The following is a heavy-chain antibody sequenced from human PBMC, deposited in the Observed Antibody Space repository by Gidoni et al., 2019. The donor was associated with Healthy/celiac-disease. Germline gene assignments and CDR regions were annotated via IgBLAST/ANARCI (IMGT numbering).Heavy chain of an antibody. D-gene: IGHD4-17*01. V-gene: IGHV1-69*06. J-gene: IGHJ6*03. Sequence: QVQLVQSGAEVKKPGSSVKVSCKASGGTFSSYAISWVRQAPGQGLEWMGGIIPIFGTANYAQKFQGRVTITADKSTSTAYMELSSLRSEDTAVYYCARASNDYGDYNYYYYYMDVWGKGTTVTVSS. CDR1: GGTFSSYA. CDR3: ARASNDYGDYNYYYYYMDV. CDR2: IIPIFGTA.